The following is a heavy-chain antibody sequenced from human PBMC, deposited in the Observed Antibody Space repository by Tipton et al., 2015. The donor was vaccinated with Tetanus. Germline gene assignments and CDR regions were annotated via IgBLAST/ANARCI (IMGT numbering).Heavy chain of an antibody. J-gene: IGHJ4*02. CDR3: AKGRAAATYFFDY. V-gene: IGHV3-48*02. CDR2: ISGTGTTV. Sequence: SLRLSCAASGFTFSSYNMNWVRQAPGKGLEWVSHISGTGTTVDYADSVKGRFTISRDNAKNSLYLQMNSLRDEDTAIYFCAKGRAAATYFFDYWGQGTPVTVSS. D-gene: IGHD6-25*01. CDR1: GFTFSSYN.